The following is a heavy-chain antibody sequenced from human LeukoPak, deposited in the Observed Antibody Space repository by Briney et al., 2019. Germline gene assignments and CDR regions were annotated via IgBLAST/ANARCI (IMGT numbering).Heavy chain of an antibody. J-gene: IGHJ5*02. CDR2: ISAYNGNT. V-gene: IGHV1-18*04. Sequence: ASVKVSCKASGYTFTSYGISWVRQAPGQGLEWMGWISAYNGNTNYAQKLQGRVTVTTDTSTSTAYMELRSLRSDDTAVYYCARDYGSGSPEWFDPWGQGTLVTVSS. CDR3: ARDYGSGSPEWFDP. CDR1: GYTFTSYG. D-gene: IGHD3-10*01.